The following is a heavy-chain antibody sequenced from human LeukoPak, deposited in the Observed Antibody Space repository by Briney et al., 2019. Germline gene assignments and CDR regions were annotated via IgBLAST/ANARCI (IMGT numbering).Heavy chain of an antibody. J-gene: IGHJ6*02. Sequence: NASGTLSITCAVSGGSISSGGYSWSWIRQPPGKGLEWIGYIYHSGSTYYNPSLKSRVTISVDRSKNQFSLKLSSVTAADTAVYYCARSIPYYGMDVWGQGTTVTVSS. CDR1: GGSISSGGYS. D-gene: IGHD2/OR15-2a*01. CDR3: ARSIPYYGMDV. V-gene: IGHV4-30-2*01. CDR2: IYHSGST.